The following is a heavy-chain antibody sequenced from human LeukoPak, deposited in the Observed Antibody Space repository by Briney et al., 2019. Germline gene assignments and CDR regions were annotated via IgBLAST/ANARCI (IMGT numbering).Heavy chain of an antibody. V-gene: IGHV1-69*06. CDR1: GGTFSSYA. Sequence: SVKVSCKASGGTFSSYAISWVRQAPGQGLEWMGGIIPIFGTANYAQKFQGRVTITADKSTSTAYMELSSLRSEDTAVYYCATTPGIQLWLPIDYWGQGTLVTVSS. CDR3: ATTPGIQLWLPIDY. CDR2: IIPIFGTA. D-gene: IGHD5-18*01. J-gene: IGHJ4*02.